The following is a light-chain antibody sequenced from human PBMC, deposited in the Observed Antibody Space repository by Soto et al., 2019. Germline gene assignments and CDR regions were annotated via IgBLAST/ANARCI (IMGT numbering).Light chain of an antibody. CDR2: DAS. CDR3: QQRRNWPGT. J-gene: IGKJ2*01. CDR1: QSVSSY. Sequence: DIVLTQSPATLSLSPGERATLSCRASQSVSSYLAWYQQKPGQTPRLLMYDASNRATGIPARFSGSGSGTDFTLTISSREPEDFAVYYCQQRRNWPGTFGQGTKLEIK. V-gene: IGKV3-11*01.